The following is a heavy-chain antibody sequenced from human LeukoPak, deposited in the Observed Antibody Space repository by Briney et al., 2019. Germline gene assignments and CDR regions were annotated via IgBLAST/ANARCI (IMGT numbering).Heavy chain of an antibody. CDR3: ASDGAGYSSGWTSFDP. D-gene: IGHD6-19*01. J-gene: IGHJ5*02. V-gene: IGHV3-21*01. CDR1: GFTFSGHS. CDR2: ISSSSSYI. Sequence: GGSLRLSCAASGFTFSGHSMTWVRQTPGKGLEWVSSISSSSSYIYYADSVKGRFTISRDNAKNSLYLQMNSLRAEDTAVYYCASDGAGYSSGWTSFDPWGQGTLVTVSS.